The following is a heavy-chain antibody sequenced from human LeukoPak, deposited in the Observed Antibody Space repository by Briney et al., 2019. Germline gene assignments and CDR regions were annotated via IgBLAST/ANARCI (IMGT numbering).Heavy chain of an antibody. Sequence: GASVKVSCKPSGYTFTVYYIHWVRQAPRQGLEWVGWINPTSGATNYAPKFQGRVTMTRDTSISTAYMELNSLRSDDTAVYFCARGVVAATFYYYMDVWGKGTTVTVSS. J-gene: IGHJ6*03. CDR2: INPTSGAT. V-gene: IGHV1-2*02. CDR1: GYTFTVYY. D-gene: IGHD2-15*01. CDR3: ARGVVAATFYYYMDV.